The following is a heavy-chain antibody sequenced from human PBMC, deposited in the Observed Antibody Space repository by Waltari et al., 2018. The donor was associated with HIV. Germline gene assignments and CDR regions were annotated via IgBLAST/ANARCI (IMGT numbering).Heavy chain of an antibody. J-gene: IGHJ6*02. V-gene: IGHV4-39*07. Sequence: QLQLQESGPGLVKPSETLSLTCTVSGGSISSSSYYWGWIRQPPGKGPEWIVSIYYSGSTYYNPSLKSRVTISVDTSKNQFSLKLSSVTAADTAVYYCARDRLAARLYYYYGMDVWGQGTTVTVSS. D-gene: IGHD6-6*01. CDR2: IYYSGST. CDR1: GGSISSSSYY. CDR3: ARDRLAARLYYYYGMDV.